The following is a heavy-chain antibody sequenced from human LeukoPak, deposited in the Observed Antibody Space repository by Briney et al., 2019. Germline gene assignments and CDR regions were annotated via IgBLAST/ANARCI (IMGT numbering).Heavy chain of an antibody. D-gene: IGHD1-7*01. CDR3: ASGYNWNYILGH. V-gene: IGHV4-39*01. J-gene: IGHJ4*02. Sequence: SETLSLTCTVSGGSISSSSYYWGWIRQPPGKGLEWIGSIYYSGSTYYNPSLKRRVTISVDTSKNQFSLKLTSVTAADTAVYYCASGYNWNYILGHWGQGTLVTVSS. CDR2: IYYSGST. CDR1: GGSISSSSYY.